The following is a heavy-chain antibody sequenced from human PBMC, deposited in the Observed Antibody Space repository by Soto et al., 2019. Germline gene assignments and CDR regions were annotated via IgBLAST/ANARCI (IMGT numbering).Heavy chain of an antibody. CDR3: ARDRLYGAGLIDV. CDR2: ISSDGSDK. CDR1: GFTFSSYG. J-gene: IGHJ6*02. V-gene: IGHV3-30-3*01. D-gene: IGHD3-10*01. Sequence: QVQLVDSGGGVVQPGRSLRLSCAASGFTFSSYGMHWVRQAPGKGLEWVAVISSDGSDKYYADSVKGRFTISRDNSKNTLYVQLNRMRAADTALYYCARDRLYGAGLIDVWGQGTTVTVSS.